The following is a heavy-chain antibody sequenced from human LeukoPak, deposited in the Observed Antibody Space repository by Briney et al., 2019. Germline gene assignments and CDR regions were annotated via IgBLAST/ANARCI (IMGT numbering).Heavy chain of an antibody. D-gene: IGHD6-13*01. Sequence: PGGSLRLSCEASGFTFSSYGMHWARQAPGQGLEWVALIWYDGSKQYYADSVKGRFTISRDNSKNTLYLHMNSLRAEDRAVYYCARDPRGIAAAGTLDYWGQGTPVTVSS. J-gene: IGHJ4*02. V-gene: IGHV3-33*01. CDR2: IWYDGSKQ. CDR3: ARDPRGIAAAGTLDY. CDR1: GFTFSSYG.